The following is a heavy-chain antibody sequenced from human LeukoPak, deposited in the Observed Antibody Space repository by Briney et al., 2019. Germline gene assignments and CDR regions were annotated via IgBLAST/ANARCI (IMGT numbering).Heavy chain of an antibody. CDR2: ISSGSTI. D-gene: IGHD6-19*01. J-gene: IGHJ4*02. CDR1: GFTFSSYE. CDR3: ARESIAVAGAPFDY. Sequence: GGSLRLSCAASGFTFSSYEMNWVRQAPGKGLEWVSYISSGSTIYDADSVKGRFTISRDNAKNSLYLQMDSLRAEDTAVYYCARESIAVAGAPFDYWGQGTLVTVSS. V-gene: IGHV3-48*03.